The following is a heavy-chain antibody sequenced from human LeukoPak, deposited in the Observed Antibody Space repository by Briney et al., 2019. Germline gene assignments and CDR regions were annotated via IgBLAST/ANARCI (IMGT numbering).Heavy chain of an antibody. CDR1: GFTFSSYA. Sequence: GGSLRLSCAASGFTFSSYAMHWVRQTPGKGLEWVAVISYDGGYKYYADSVKGRFTISRDNSKNTLYLQMGSLRAEDMAVYYSARVYSSSSGRPYYFDYWGQGTLVTVSS. V-gene: IGHV3-30*14. CDR2: ISYDGGYK. D-gene: IGHD6-6*01. CDR3: ARVYSSSSGRPYYFDY. J-gene: IGHJ4*02.